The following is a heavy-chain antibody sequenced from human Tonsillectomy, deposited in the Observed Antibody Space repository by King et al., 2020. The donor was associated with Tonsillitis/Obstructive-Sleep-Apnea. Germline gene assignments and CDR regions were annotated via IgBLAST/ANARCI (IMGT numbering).Heavy chain of an antibody. V-gene: IGHV4-59*01. CDR1: GGSISSYY. Sequence: QLQESGPGLVKPSETLSLTCTVSGGSISSYYWSWIRQPPGKGLEWIGYIYYSGSTNYNPSLKSRVTISVDTSKNQFSLKLSSVTAADTAVYYCARWAQFSIAAFDYWGQGTLVTVSS. D-gene: IGHD6-6*01. CDR3: ARWAQFSIAAFDY. CDR2: IYYSGST. J-gene: IGHJ4*02.